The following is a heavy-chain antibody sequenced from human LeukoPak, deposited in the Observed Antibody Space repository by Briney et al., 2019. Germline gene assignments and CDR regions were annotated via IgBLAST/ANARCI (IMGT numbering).Heavy chain of an antibody. CDR2: ISSSGSTI. Sequence: GGSLRLSCAASGFTFSDYYMSWIRQAPGKGLEGVSYISSSGSTINYADSVKGRFTISIDNAKNSLYLQMNSLRAEDTAVYYCARDRDYSSSCPEDWGKGTLVTVSS. D-gene: IGHD6-13*01. J-gene: IGHJ4*02. CDR3: ARDRDYSSSCPED. V-gene: IGHV3-11*01. CDR1: GFTFSDYY.